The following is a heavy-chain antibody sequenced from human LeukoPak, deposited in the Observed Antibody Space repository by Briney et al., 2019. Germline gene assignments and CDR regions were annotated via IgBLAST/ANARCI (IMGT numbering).Heavy chain of an antibody. D-gene: IGHD2-15*01. CDR2: IYYSGST. Sequence: SETLSLTCTVSGGSISSSNYYWGWIRQPPGRGLEWIGYIYYSGSTNYNPSLKSRVTISVDTSKNQFSLNLSSVTAADTAVYYCAVIGYCSGGSCYSGDYWGQGTLVTVSS. V-gene: IGHV4-61*05. J-gene: IGHJ4*02. CDR1: GGSISSSNYY. CDR3: AVIGYCSGGSCYSGDY.